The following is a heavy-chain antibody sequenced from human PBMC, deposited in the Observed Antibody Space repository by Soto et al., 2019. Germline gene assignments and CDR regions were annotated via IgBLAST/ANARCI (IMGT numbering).Heavy chain of an antibody. CDR2: IDPSDSYT. J-gene: IGHJ3*02. Sequence: GESLKISCKGSGYSFTSYWISWVRQMPWKGLEWMGRIDPSDSYTNYSPSFQGHVTISADKSISTAYLQWSSLKASDTAMYYCARRTKYYYDSSGLWAAFDIWGQGTMVTVSS. CDR3: ARRTKYYYDSSGLWAAFDI. D-gene: IGHD3-22*01. V-gene: IGHV5-10-1*01. CDR1: GYSFTSYW.